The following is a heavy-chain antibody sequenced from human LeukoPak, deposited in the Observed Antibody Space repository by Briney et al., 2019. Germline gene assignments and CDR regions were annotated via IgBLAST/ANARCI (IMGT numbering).Heavy chain of an antibody. Sequence: QSGGSLRLSCVASGFTFSRFELNWVRQAPGKGLEWVSHISTGTYIAYADSVKGRFTISRDNARNSLYLEMNSLRAEDTAVYYCARDKTPTLSWLQQMNREFDYWGQGTLVTVSS. CDR2: ISTGTYI. D-gene: IGHD5-24*01. CDR3: ARDKTPTLSWLQQMNREFDY. CDR1: GFTFSRFE. V-gene: IGHV3-48*03. J-gene: IGHJ4*02.